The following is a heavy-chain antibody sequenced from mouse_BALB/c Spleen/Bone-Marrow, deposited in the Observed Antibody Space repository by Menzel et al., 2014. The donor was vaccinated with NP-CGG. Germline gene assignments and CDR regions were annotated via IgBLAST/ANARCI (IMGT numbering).Heavy chain of an antibody. Sequence: QVQLQQPGAELVKPGAPVKLSCKASGYTFISYWMNWVKQRPGRGLEWIGRIDPSDTETHYNQKFKNKATLTVDKSSSTAYMQLSSLTSEDSAVYYCSRGRRDALDYWGQGTSVTVSS. J-gene: IGHJ4*01. CDR2: IDPSDTET. CDR3: SRGRRDALDY. CDR1: GYTFISYW. V-gene: IGHV1-69*02.